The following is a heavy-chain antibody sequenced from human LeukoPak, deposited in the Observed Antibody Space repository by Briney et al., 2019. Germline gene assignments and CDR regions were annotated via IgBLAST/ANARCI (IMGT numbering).Heavy chain of an antibody. CDR1: GFTFSYYY. CDR2: ISGSGGST. CDR3: AKGLFKGSGWPERIYYYYGMDV. Sequence: PGGSLRLSCAASGFTFSYYYMSWVRQAPGKGLEWVSAISGSGGSTYYADSVKGRFTISRDNSKNTLYLQMNSLRAEDTAVYYCAKGLFKGSGWPERIYYYYGMDVWGQGTTVTVSS. J-gene: IGHJ6*02. V-gene: IGHV3-23*01. D-gene: IGHD6-19*01.